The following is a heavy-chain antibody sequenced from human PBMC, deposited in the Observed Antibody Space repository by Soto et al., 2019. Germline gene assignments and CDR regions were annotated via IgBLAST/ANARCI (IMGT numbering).Heavy chain of an antibody. V-gene: IGHV1-8*01. CDR3: ARRAETNGWNGFGADKYYFDF. CDR1: GYTFTSYD. Sequence: ASVKVSCKASGYTFTSYDIYWVLQATGQGLEWMGWMNPNTGNSGYAQKFQGRVTVTSDTSINTVYMELSSLRSEDTAVYYCARRAETNGWNGFGADKYYFDFWGQGTLVTVSS. J-gene: IGHJ4*02. D-gene: IGHD1-1*01. CDR2: MNPNTGNS.